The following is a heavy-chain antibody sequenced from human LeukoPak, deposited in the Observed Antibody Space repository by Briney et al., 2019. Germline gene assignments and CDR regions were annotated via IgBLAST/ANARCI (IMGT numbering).Heavy chain of an antibody. CDR2: IRSSGSTI. V-gene: IGHV3-11*04. Sequence: GGSLRLSCAASGFTFSDYYMNWIRQAPGKGLEWVSYIRSSGSTIYYADSVKGRFTISRDNAKNSLYLQMNSLRAEDTAVYYCARGRSSGYYFDYWGQVSLVTVSS. CDR3: ARGRSSGYYFDY. D-gene: IGHD3-22*01. CDR1: GFTFSDYY. J-gene: IGHJ4*02.